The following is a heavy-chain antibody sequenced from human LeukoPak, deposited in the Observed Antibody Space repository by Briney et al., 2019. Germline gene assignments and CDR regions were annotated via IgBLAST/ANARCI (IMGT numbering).Heavy chain of an antibody. D-gene: IGHD4-17*01. CDR3: ARTTTVSFDH. CDR1: GYTFTNYG. Sequence: ASVKVSCKASGYTFTNYGISWVRQAPGQGLEWMGWISTYNGNNNYAQKFQGRVTMTKDISTSTAYMELRSLTSDDTAAYYCARTTTVSFDHWGQGTLVTVSS. CDR2: ISTYNGNN. J-gene: IGHJ4*02. V-gene: IGHV1-18*01.